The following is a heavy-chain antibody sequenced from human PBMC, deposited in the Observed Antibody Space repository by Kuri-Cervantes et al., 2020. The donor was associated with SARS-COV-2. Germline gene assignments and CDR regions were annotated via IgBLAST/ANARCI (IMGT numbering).Heavy chain of an antibody. CDR3: AKNPHGIVVVVAAIDQ. D-gene: IGHD2-15*01. J-gene: IGHJ4*02. Sequence: GESLKISCAASGFTFSSYSMNWVRQAPGKGLEWVALISYDGSNKYYADSVKGRFTISRDNSKNTLYLQMDSLRPDDTAVYYCAKNPHGIVVVVAAIDQWGQGTLVTVSS. V-gene: IGHV3-30*18. CDR2: ISYDGSNK. CDR1: GFTFSSYS.